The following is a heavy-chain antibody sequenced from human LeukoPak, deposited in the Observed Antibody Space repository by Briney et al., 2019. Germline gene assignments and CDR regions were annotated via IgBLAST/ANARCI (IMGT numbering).Heavy chain of an antibody. V-gene: IGHV1-3*01. D-gene: IGHD4-17*01. CDR3: ARDSATTVTISSPDYYYGMDV. CDR1: GYTFTSSA. J-gene: IGHJ6*02. CDR2: INAGNGNT. Sequence: ASVKVSCKASGYTFTSSAMHWVRQAPGQRLEWMGWINAGNGNTKYSQKFQGRVTITRDTSAGTAYMELSSLRSEDTAVYYCARDSATTVTISSPDYYYGMDVWGQGTTVTVSS.